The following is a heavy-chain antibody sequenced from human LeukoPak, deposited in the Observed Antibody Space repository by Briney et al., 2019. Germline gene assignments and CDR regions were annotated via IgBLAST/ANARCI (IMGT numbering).Heavy chain of an antibody. CDR1: GGSFSGYY. V-gene: IGHV4-34*01. CDR3: ARGPIFPPTYYYDSSGYYYDY. D-gene: IGHD3-22*01. J-gene: IGHJ4*02. Sequence: SETLSLTCAVYGGSFSGYYWSWIRQPPGEGLEWIGEINHSGSTNYNPSLKSRVTISVDTSKNQFSLKLSSVTAADTAVYYCARGPIFPPTYYYDSSGYYYDYWGQGTLVTVSS. CDR2: INHSGST.